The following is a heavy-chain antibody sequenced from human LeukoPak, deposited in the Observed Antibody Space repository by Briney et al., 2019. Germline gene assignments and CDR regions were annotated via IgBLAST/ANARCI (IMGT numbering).Heavy chain of an antibody. CDR2: INHSGST. D-gene: IGHD6-19*01. CDR1: GGSFSGYY. CDR3: ARGTAPSGWYGSDNWFDP. Sequence: SETLSLTCAVYGGSFSGYYWGWIRQPPGKGLEWIGEINHSGSTNYNPSLKSRVTISVDTSKNQFSLKLSSVTAADTAVYYCARGTAPSGWYGSDNWFDPWGQGTLVTVSS. J-gene: IGHJ5*02. V-gene: IGHV4-34*01.